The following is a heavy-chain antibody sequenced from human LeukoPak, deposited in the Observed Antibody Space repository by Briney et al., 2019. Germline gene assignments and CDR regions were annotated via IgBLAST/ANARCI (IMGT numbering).Heavy chain of an antibody. V-gene: IGHV4-34*01. CDR1: GGSFSGYY. Sequence: SETLSLTCAVYGGSFSGYYWSWIRQPPGKGLEWIGEINHSGSTNYNPSLKSRVTISVDTSKNQFSLKLSSVTAADTAVYYCARDFSSSWYSHAENGFDPWGQGTLVTVSS. J-gene: IGHJ5*02. CDR2: INHSGST. D-gene: IGHD6-13*01. CDR3: ARDFSSSWYSHAENGFDP.